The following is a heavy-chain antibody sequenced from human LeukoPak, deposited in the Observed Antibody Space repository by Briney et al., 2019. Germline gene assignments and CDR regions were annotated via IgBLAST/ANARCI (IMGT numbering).Heavy chain of an antibody. J-gene: IGHJ4*02. CDR1: GFIFSNYA. D-gene: IGHD3-9*01. CDR3: AKDLTTGYCFDY. CDR2: ISGSGANA. V-gene: IGHV3-23*01. Sequence: GGSLRLSCTASGFIFSNYALNWVRQAPGKGPEWVSGISGSGANAFYADSVRGRFTISRDTAKNTLYLQMNSLRAEDTAVYYCAKDLTTGYCFDYWGQGILVTVSS.